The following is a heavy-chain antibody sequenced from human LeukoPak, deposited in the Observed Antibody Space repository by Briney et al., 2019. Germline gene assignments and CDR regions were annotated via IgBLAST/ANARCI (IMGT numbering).Heavy chain of an antibody. CDR3: TLFLIAARRRGNYMDV. Sequence: GGSLRLSCTASGFTFGDYAMSWVRQAPGKGLEWVGFIRSKAYGGTTEYAASVKGRFTISRDDSKSIAYLQMNSLKTEDTAVYYCTLFLIAARRRGNYMDVWGKGTTVTVSS. CDR1: GFTFGDYA. V-gene: IGHV3-49*04. D-gene: IGHD6-6*01. J-gene: IGHJ6*03. CDR2: IRSKAYGGTT.